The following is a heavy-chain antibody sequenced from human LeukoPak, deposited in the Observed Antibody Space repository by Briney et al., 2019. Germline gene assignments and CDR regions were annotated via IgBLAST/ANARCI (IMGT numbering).Heavy chain of an antibody. CDR1: GGSISSSYYY. J-gene: IGHJ4*02. V-gene: IGHV4-39*01. CDR3: ARKGVSRPFDY. Sequence: SETLSLTCTVSGGSISSSYYYWGWIRQPPGKGLEWIGSNYYSGSTYYNPSLKSRVTISVDTSKNQFSLKLRSATAADTAVYYCARKGVSRPFDYWGQGTLVTVSS. CDR2: NYYSGST.